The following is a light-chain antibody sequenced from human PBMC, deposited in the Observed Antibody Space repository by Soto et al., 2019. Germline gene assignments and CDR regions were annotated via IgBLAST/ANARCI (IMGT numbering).Light chain of an antibody. CDR3: YQYNNWPLIA. CDR1: QSVSNN. V-gene: IGKV3-15*01. Sequence: EIVMTQSPATLSVSPGERATLSCRASQSVSNNLAWYQQKRGQAPRLLIYGASTRATGIPARFSGSGSGTEFTLIISSLQSEDFAVYYCYQYNNWPLIAFGPGTPLQI. CDR2: GAS. J-gene: IGKJ5*01.